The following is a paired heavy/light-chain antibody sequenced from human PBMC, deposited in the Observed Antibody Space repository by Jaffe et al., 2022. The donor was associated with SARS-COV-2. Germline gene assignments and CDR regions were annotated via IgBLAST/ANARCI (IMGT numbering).Heavy chain of an antibody. CDR1: GFSFSSHG. Sequence: EAPLLESGGGLVQPGGSLRLACAASGFSFSSHGMSWVRQAPGKGLEWLSSISDSGGETFYADSVKGRFTISRDNSKNTLFLQMNSLRVEDTAVYYCAKIGRRGFWYFDYWGQGTLVTVSS. J-gene: IGHJ4*02. D-gene: IGHD2-15*01. V-gene: IGHV3-23*01. CDR2: ISDSGGET. CDR3: AKIGRRGFWYFDY.
Light chain of an antibody. CDR1: QSVSSNN. V-gene: IGKV3-20*01. Sequence: EIVLTQSPGTLSLSPGERATFSCRASQSVSSNNLAWYQQKPGQAPRLLISGASSRATGIPDRFSGSGSGTDFTLTISRLEPEDFAVYSCQQYGSTPPTFGLGTKVEVK. CDR2: GAS. CDR3: QQYGSTPPT. J-gene: IGKJ1*01.